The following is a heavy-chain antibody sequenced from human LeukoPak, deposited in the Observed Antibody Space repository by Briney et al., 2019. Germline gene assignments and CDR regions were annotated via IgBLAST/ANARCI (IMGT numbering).Heavy chain of an antibody. CDR3: ARPPDMVRGIVVPAVNFFDY. CDR1: GFTFSFYA. D-gene: IGHD3-10*01. J-gene: IGHJ4*02. Sequence: AGRPLRLPCAPCGFTFSFYAMQGPRQARGRALEGLAVVSFEGSNVYYADSVEGRFTVSRGNSNSSLYLELNRLRVEDTATYYCARPPDMVRGIVVPAVNFFDYWGQGTLVTVSS. V-gene: IGHV3-30*14. CDR2: VSFEGSNV.